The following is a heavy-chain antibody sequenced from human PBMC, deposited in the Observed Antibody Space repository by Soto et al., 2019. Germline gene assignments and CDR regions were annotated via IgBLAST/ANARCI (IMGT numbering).Heavy chain of an antibody. CDR3: ARGLGMYYDFGGAFDI. Sequence: GASVKVSCRASGYTFTSYGSSWVRQAPGQGLEWMGWISAYNGNKNYAQKLQGRVTMTTDTSTSTDYMELRSLRSDDTAVYYCARGLGMYYDFGGAFDISGQGTMVTVSS. J-gene: IGHJ3*02. V-gene: IGHV1-18*04. CDR2: ISAYNGNK. CDR1: GYTFTSYG. D-gene: IGHD3-3*01.